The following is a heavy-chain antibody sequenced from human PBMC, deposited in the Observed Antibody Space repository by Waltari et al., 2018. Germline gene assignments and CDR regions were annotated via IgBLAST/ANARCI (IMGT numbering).Heavy chain of an antibody. D-gene: IGHD4-17*01. CDR2: ISAYNGNT. V-gene: IGHV1-18*01. CDR3: ARDRTTGYYYYYGMDV. J-gene: IGHJ6*02. Sequence: QVQLVQSGAEVKKPGASVKVSCKASGYTFTSYGISWVRQATGQGLEWMGWISAYNGNTNYAQKLQGRVTMTTDTSTSTAYMELRSLRSDDTAVYYCARDRTTGYYYYYGMDVWGQGTTVTVSS. CDR1: GYTFTSYG.